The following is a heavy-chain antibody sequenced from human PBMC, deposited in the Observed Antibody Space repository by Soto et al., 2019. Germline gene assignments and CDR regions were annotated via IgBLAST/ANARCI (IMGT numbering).Heavy chain of an antibody. CDR1: GGSISSGGYS. V-gene: IGHV4-30-2*01. J-gene: IGHJ5*02. CDR3: VGSPGGLGWFDP. Sequence: ASETLSLTCAVSGGSISSGGYSWSWIRQPPGKGLEWIGYIYHSGSTYYNPSLKSRVTISVDRSKNQFSLKLNSVTAAVTAVYYCVGSPGGLGWFDPWGLGILVTVSS. CDR2: IYHSGST. D-gene: IGHD6-19*01.